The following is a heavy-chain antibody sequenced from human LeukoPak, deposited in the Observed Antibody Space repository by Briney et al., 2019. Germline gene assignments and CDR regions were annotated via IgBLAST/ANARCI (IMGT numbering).Heavy chain of an antibody. CDR2: ISGSGGST. J-gene: IGHJ4*02. CDR1: GFTLSSYA. CDR3: AKGYDFWSGWYFDY. D-gene: IGHD3-3*01. Sequence: GGSLRLSCAASGFTLSSYAMSWVRQAPGKGLEWVSGISGSGGSTYYADSVKGRFTISRDNSKNTLYLQMKSLRAEDTAVYYCAKGYDFWSGWYFDYWGQGTLVTVSS. V-gene: IGHV3-23*01.